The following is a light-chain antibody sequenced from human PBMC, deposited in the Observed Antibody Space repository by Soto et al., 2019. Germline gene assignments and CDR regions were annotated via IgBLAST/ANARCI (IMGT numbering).Light chain of an antibody. V-gene: IGLV1-44*01. Sequence: QSVLTQAPSASGTPGQRVTISCSGSSSNIGSNTVTWYQQVPGTAPKLLIYSSDQRPSGVPDRFSGSKSGTSASLAIAGLQSEDEADYYCAAWDDSLNGWVFGGGTKLTVL. CDR3: AAWDDSLNGWV. CDR1: SSNIGSNT. J-gene: IGLJ3*02. CDR2: SSD.